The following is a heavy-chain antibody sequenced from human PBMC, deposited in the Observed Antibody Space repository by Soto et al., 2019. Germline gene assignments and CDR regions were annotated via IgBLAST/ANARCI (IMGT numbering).Heavy chain of an antibody. CDR2: IKSKTDGGTT. V-gene: IGHV3-15*01. CDR1: GFTFSNAW. D-gene: IGHD3-22*01. Sequence: EVQLVESGGGLVKPGGSLRLSCAASGFTFSNAWMSWVRQAPGKGLEWVGRIKSKTDGGTTDYAAPVKGRFTISRDDSKNTLYLQMNSLKTEDTAVYYCATLRRYYDSSGYQPNWFDPWGQGTLVTVSS. J-gene: IGHJ5*02. CDR3: ATLRRYYDSSGYQPNWFDP.